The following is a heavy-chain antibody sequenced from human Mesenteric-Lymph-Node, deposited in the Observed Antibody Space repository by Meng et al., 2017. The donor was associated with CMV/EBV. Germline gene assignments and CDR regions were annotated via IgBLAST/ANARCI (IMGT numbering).Heavy chain of an antibody. D-gene: IGHD5-12*01. J-gene: IGHJ4*02. V-gene: IGHV3-30*19. CDR1: GFTFSSYG. CDR3: ARTGGYDYDPTYCIY. CDR2: MSYDGSNI. Sequence: GGSLRLSCAASGFTFSSYGMHWVRQAPGKGLEWVAFMSYDGSNIYYADSVKDRFTISRDNYKNTLYLQMSSLRGEDSAVYYCARTGGYDYDPTYCIYWGQGTLVTVSS.